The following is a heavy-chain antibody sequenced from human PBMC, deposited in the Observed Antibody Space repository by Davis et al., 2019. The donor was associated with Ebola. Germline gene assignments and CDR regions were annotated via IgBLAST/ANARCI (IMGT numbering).Heavy chain of an antibody. J-gene: IGHJ6*04. V-gene: IGHV4-59*01. CDR1: GASISSYY. D-gene: IGHD3-3*01. CDR3: ARARLLEWPPTFYGLDV. Sequence: MPSETLSLTCSVSGASISSYYWSWIRQAPGKGLEWIAFIYNTASTNQNPSLQSRVTISIDTPNKQISLRLSSVTAADTAVYYCARARLLEWPPTFYGLDVWGKGTTVTVSS. CDR2: IYNTAST.